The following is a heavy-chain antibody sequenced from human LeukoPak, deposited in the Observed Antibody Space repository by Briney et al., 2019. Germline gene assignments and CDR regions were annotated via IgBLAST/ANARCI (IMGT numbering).Heavy chain of an antibody. Sequence: SVTLSLTCIVSGASISSYYWSWIRQPAGKGLEWIVRIYISGSTNYNPSLRSRLTLSVDTSRNQFSLNLTSVSAADTAVYYCARGDKPGQGFDFWGQGTLVTVSS. D-gene: IGHD2-15*01. CDR2: IYISGST. CDR1: GASISSYY. J-gene: IGHJ4*02. CDR3: ARGDKPGQGFDF. V-gene: IGHV4-4*07.